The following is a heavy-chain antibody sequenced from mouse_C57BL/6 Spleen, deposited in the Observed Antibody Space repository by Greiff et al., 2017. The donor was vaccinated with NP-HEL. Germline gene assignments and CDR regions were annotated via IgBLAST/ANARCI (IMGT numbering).Heavy chain of an antibody. CDR1: GFTFSDYG. Sequence: EVHLVESGGGLVKPGGSLKLSCAASGFTFSDYGMHWVRQAPEKGLEWVAYISSGSSTIYYSDTVKGRFTISRDNAKNTLFLQMTSLRSEDTAMYYCARTNWDDYFDYWGQGTTLTVSS. CDR2: ISSGSSTI. D-gene: IGHD4-1*01. CDR3: ARTNWDDYFDY. J-gene: IGHJ2*01. V-gene: IGHV5-17*01.